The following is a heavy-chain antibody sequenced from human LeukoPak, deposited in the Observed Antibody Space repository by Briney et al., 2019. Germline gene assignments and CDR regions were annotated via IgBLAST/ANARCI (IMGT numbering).Heavy chain of an antibody. V-gene: IGHV4-34*01. J-gene: IGHJ4*02. CDR3: ARGRQVAVAGMWDY. Sequence: PSETLSLTCAVYGASFSGYYWSWIRQPPGKGLEWIGEINHSGSTNYNPSLKSRVTISVDTSKNQLSLKLSSVTAADTAVYYCARGRQVAVAGMWDYWGQGTLVTVSS. D-gene: IGHD6-19*01. CDR2: INHSGST. CDR1: GASFSGYY.